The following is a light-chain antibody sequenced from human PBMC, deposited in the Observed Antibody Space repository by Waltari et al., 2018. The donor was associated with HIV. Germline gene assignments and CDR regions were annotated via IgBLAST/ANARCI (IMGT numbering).Light chain of an antibody. V-gene: IGKV1-39*01. Sequence: DIQITQPSSSLYASVGARLTITCRASQSISTYLNWYQQKPGKAPQLLIYSASNLQSGVPSRFSGSGSRTEFTLTISSLQREDFATYYCQQSYSIPLTFGGGTKVEIK. J-gene: IGKJ4*01. CDR1: QSISTY. CDR2: SAS. CDR3: QQSYSIPLT.